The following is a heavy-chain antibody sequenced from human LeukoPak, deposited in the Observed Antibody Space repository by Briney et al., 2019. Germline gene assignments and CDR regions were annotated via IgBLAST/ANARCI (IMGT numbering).Heavy chain of an antibody. V-gene: IGHV1-18*01. D-gene: IGHD2-15*01. CDR3: ARGAANYYYYGMDV. J-gene: IGHJ6*02. CDR1: GYTFTSYG. CDR2: ISAYNGNT. Sequence: ASVKVSCKASGYTFTSYGISWARQAPGQGLEWMGWISAYNGNTNYAQKLQGRVTMTTDTSTSTAYMELRSLRSDDTAVYYCARGAANYYYYGMDVWGQGTTVTVSS.